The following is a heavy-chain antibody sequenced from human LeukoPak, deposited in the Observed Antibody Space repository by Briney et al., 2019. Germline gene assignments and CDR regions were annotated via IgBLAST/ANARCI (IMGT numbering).Heavy chain of an antibody. V-gene: IGHV1-8*01. D-gene: IGHD5-18*01. CDR3: ATAMVIGYYYYGMDV. Sequence: ASVKVSCKASGYTFTSYDINWVRQATGQGLEWMGWMNPNSGNTGYAQKFQGRVTITADESTSTAYMELSSLRSEDTAVYYCATAMVIGYYYYGMDVWGQGTTVTVSS. J-gene: IGHJ6*02. CDR1: GYTFTSYD. CDR2: MNPNSGNT.